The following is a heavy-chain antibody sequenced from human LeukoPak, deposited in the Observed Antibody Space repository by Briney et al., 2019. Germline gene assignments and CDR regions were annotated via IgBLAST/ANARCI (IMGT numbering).Heavy chain of an antibody. CDR2: IIPILGIA. V-gene: IGHV1-69*04. CDR1: GGTFSSYA. CDR3: ARDGLGEATRY. Sequence: SVKVSCKASGGTFSSYAISWVRQAPGQGLEWMGRIIPILGIANYAQKFQGRVTITADKSTSTAYMELSSLRSEDTAVYYCARDGLGEATRYWGQGTLVTVSS. J-gene: IGHJ4*02.